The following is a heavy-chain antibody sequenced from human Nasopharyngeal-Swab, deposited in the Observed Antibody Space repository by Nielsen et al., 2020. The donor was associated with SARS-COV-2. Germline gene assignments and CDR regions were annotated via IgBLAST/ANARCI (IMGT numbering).Heavy chain of an antibody. D-gene: IGHD3-10*01. CDR2: INPSGGST. J-gene: IGHJ6*02. Sequence: ASVKVSCKTSGYTFTSYYMHWVRQAPGQGLEWMGIINPSGGSTSYAQKFQGRVTMTRDTSTSTVYMELSSLRSEDTAVYYCARVGGDYGMDVWGQGTTITVSS. CDR3: ARVGGDYGMDV. CDR1: GYTFTSYY. V-gene: IGHV1-46*01.